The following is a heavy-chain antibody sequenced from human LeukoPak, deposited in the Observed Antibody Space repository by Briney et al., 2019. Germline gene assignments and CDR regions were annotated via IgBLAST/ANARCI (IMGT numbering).Heavy chain of an antibody. J-gene: IGHJ4*02. CDR1: GFTFSSYS. Sequence: GGSLRLSCAASGFTFSSYSMNWVRQAPGKGLEWVSYISSSSSTIYYADSVKGRFTISRDNAKKSLYLQMNSLRAEDTAVYYCAGYDSSGYFFAYWGQGTLVTVSS. CDR2: ISSSSSTI. CDR3: AGYDSSGYFFAY. D-gene: IGHD3-22*01. V-gene: IGHV3-48*04.